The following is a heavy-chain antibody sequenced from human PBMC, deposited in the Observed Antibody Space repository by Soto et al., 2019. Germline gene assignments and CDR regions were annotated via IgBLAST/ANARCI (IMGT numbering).Heavy chain of an antibody. CDR2: INPNSGGT. D-gene: IGHD6-13*01. V-gene: IGHV1-2*04. Sequence: ASVKVSCKASGYTFTGYYMHWVRQAPGQGLEWMGWINPNSGGTNYAQKFQGWVTMTRDTSISTAYMELSRLRSDDTAVYYCARVRIASTYYYYGMDVWGQGTTVTVSS. J-gene: IGHJ6*02. CDR1: GYTFTGYY. CDR3: ARVRIASTYYYYGMDV.